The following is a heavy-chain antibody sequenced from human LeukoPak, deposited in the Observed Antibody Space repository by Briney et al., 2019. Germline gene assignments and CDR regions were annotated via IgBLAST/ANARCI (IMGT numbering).Heavy chain of an antibody. Sequence: PSETLSLTCTVSGGSISNYYWSWIRQPAGKGLEWIGRIYTSGSTNYDPSLKSRVTMSVDTSKNQFSLKLSSVTAADTAVYYCARERVAIAGRVYYFDYWGQGTLVTVSS. CDR2: IYTSGST. J-gene: IGHJ4*02. D-gene: IGHD6-6*01. CDR3: ARERVAIAGRVYYFDY. CDR1: GGSISNYY. V-gene: IGHV4-4*07.